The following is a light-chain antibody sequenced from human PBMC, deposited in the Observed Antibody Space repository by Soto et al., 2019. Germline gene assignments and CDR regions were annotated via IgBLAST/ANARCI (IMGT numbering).Light chain of an antibody. Sequence: QSALTQPPSASGSPGQSVTISCTGTSSDVGGYNYVSWYQQHPGKAPKLMIYEVSKRPSGVPDRFSGSKSGNKASLTVSGLQAEAEADYYCSSYAGSLYVFGTGTKLTVL. CDR1: SSDVGGYNY. V-gene: IGLV2-8*01. CDR2: EVS. J-gene: IGLJ1*01. CDR3: SSYAGSLYV.